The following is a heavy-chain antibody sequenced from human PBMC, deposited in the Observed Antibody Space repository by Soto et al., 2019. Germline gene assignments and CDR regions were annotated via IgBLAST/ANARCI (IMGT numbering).Heavy chain of an antibody. V-gene: IGHV4-61*01. CDR3: ARDLVPAAIVSFYYYGMDV. CDR2: IYYSGST. CDR1: GGSVSSGSYY. J-gene: IGHJ6*02. D-gene: IGHD2-2*02. Sequence: QVQLQESGPGLVKPSETLSLTCTVSGGSVSSGSYYWSWIRQPPGKGLEWIGYIYYSGSTNYNPSLKSRVTISVDTSKNQFSLKLSSVTAADTAVHYCARDLVPAAIVSFYYYGMDVWGQGTTVTVSS.